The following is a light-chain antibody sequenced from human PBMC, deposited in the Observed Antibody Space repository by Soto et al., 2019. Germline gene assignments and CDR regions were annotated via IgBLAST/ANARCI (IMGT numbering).Light chain of an antibody. CDR1: SSNIGTNT. CDR3: AAWDGSLNVVL. Sequence: QSALTQPPSASGTPGQRVTISCSGSSSNIGTNTVNWYQQFPRSAPKLLMYSSNQRPSGVPDRFSGYKSGTSASLAISGLQSEDEADYYCAAWDGSLNVVLFGGGTQLTVL. CDR2: SSN. J-gene: IGLJ3*02. V-gene: IGLV1-44*01.